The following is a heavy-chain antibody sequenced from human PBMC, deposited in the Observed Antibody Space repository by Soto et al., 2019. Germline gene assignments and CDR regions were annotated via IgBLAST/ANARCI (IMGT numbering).Heavy chain of an antibody. CDR3: ARDREMGCTNGVCLGPFDY. V-gene: IGHV1-69*13. CDR2: IIPIFGTA. D-gene: IGHD2-8*01. Sequence: SLKVSCKASGGTFSSYAISWVRQAPGQGLEWMGGIIPIFGTANYAQKFQGRVTITADESTSTAYMELSSLRSEDMAVYYCARDREMGCTNGVCLGPFDYWGQGTLVTVSS. J-gene: IGHJ4*02. CDR1: GGTFSSYA.